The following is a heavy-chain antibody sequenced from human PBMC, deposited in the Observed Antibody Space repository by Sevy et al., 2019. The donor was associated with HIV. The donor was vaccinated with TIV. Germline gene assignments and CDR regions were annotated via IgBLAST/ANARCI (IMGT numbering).Heavy chain of an antibody. Sequence: SETLSLTCTVSGGSISSYYWSWIRQPPGKGLEWFGYIYYSGSTNYNPSLKSRVTISVDTSKNQFSLKLSSVTAADTAVYYCARGTGDYYYYYGMDVWGQGTTVTVSS. CDR2: IYYSGST. CDR3: ARGTGDYYYYYGMDV. J-gene: IGHJ6*02. CDR1: GGSISSYY. V-gene: IGHV4-59*01. D-gene: IGHD7-27*01.